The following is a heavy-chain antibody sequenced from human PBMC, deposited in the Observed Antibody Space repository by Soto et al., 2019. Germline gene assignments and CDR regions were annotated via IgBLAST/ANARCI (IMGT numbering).Heavy chain of an antibody. CDR1: GGSSSSGGYS. CDR3: ARGPPFGY. V-gene: IGHV4-30-2*01. J-gene: IGHJ4*02. D-gene: IGHD3-10*01. Sequence: PSETLSLTCAVSGGSSSSGGYSWSWIRQPPGKGLEWIGYIYHSGSTYYNPSLKSRVTISVDRSKNQFSLKLSSVTAADTAVYYCARGPPFGYWGQGTLVTVSS. CDR2: IYHSGST.